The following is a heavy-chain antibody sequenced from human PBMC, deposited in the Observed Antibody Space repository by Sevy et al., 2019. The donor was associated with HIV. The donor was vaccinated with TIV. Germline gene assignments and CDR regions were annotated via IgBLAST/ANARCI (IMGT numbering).Heavy chain of an antibody. CDR1: GYTFTSYG. Sequence: ASVKVSCKASGYTFTSYGINWVRQAPGQGLEWMGWINTNTGNPTYVQAFTGRFVFSLDTSVTTAYLQISSLKAEDTAVYYCAGELGPFDYWGQGTLVTVSS. V-gene: IGHV7-4-1*02. CDR3: AGELGPFDY. D-gene: IGHD6-13*01. CDR2: INTNTGNP. J-gene: IGHJ4*02.